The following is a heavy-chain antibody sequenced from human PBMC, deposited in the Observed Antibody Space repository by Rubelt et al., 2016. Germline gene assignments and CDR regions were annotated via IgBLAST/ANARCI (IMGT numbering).Heavy chain of an antibody. V-gene: IGHV5-51*01. CDR1: GYSFASYW. Sequence: EVQVVQSGAEVKKPGESLKISCKTSGYSFASYWIGWVRQKPGKGLEWMGIIYPSDSDTRYIPAFQGQVSISADKSISTAYLQRSSLEASATAMYYCARLGVGATPLGPWGQGTLVTVSS. D-gene: IGHD1-26*01. CDR3: ARLGVGATPLGP. J-gene: IGHJ5*02. CDR2: IYPSDSDT.